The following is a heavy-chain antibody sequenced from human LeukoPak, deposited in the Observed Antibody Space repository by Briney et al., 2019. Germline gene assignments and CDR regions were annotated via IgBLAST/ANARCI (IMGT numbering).Heavy chain of an antibody. CDR3: ARWGLGPSFDS. V-gene: IGHV3-21*01. CDR1: GFLFNGYS. Sequence: GGSLGLSCAASGFLFNGYSMTWVRQAPGKGLEGVSYISGGSDYIYYTDSVKGRFTISRDNAKKSLYLQLNSLRAEDTAVYYCARWGLGPSFDSWGQGTLVTVSS. CDR2: ISGGSDYI. D-gene: IGHD1-26*01. J-gene: IGHJ4*02.